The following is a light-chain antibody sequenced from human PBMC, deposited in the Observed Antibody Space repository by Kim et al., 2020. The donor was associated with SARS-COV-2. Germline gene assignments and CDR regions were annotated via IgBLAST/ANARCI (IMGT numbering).Light chain of an antibody. CDR1: SSDVDAYNF. V-gene: IGLV2-14*03. J-gene: IGLJ2*01. CDR2: DVS. Sequence: QSALTQPASVSGSPGQSITISCTGTSSDVDAYNFFSWYQQHPGKAPKLMIYDVSYRPSGVSNRFSGSKSVNTASLTISGLQAEDEADYYCSSHTSGYTVVFGGGTQLTVL. CDR3: SSHTSGYTVV.